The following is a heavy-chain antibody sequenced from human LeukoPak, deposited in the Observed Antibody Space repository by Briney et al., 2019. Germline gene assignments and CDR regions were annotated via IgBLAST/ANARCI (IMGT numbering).Heavy chain of an antibody. CDR3: AKDVANYGSGSYDY. Sequence: PGGSLTLSCAASGFTFSSYAMSWVRQAPGKGLEWVSGISGSGGSTYYADSVKGRFTLSRDNSKNTLYLQVNSLRAEDTAVYYCAKDVANYGSGSYDYWGQGTLVTVSS. J-gene: IGHJ4*02. CDR1: GFTFSSYA. D-gene: IGHD3-10*01. V-gene: IGHV3-23*01. CDR2: ISGSGGST.